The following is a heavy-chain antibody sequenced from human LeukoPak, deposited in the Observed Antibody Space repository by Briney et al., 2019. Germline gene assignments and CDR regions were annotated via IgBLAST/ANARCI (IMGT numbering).Heavy chain of an antibody. Sequence: RASVKVSCKASGYTFTSYYMHWVRQAPGEGLEWMGIINPSGGSTSYAQKFQGRVTMTRDTSTSTVYMELSSLRSEDTAVYYCARIDSSSWYYYYYMDVWGKGTTVTVSS. CDR3: ARIDSSSWYYYYYMDV. CDR1: GYTFTSYY. CDR2: INPSGGST. J-gene: IGHJ6*03. D-gene: IGHD6-13*01. V-gene: IGHV1-46*01.